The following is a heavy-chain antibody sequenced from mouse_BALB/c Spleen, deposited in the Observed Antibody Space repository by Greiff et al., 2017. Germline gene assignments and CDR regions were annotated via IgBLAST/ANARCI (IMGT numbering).Heavy chain of an antibody. CDR3: TRDRAPWGRGTWFAY. CDR1: GFTFSSYT. J-gene: IGHJ3*01. D-gene: IGHD3-3*01. V-gene: IGHV5-6-4*01. CDR2: ISSGGSYT. Sequence: EVMLVESGGGLVKPGGSLKLSCAASGFTFSSYTMSWVRQTPEKRLEWVATISSGGSYTYYPDSVKGRFTISRDNAKNTLYLQMSSLKSEDTAMYYCTRDRAPWGRGTWFAYWGQGTLVTVSA.